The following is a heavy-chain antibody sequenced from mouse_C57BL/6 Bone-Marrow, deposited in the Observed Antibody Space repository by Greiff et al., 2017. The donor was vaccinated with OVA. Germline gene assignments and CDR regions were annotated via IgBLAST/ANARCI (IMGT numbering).Heavy chain of an antibody. CDR2: IDPSDSYT. CDR3: ARENYYGSPSYFDY. D-gene: IGHD1-1*01. V-gene: IGHV1-69*01. CDR1: GYTFTSYW. J-gene: IGHJ2*01. Sequence: QVQLQQPGAELVMPGASVKLSCKASGYTFTSYWMHWVKQRPGQGLEWIGEIDPSDSYTNYNQKFKGKSTLTVDKSSSTAYMQLSILTSEDSAVYYCARENYYGSPSYFDYWGQGTTLTVSS.